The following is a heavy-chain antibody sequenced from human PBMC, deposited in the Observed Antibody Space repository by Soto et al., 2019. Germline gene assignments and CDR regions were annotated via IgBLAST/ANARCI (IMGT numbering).Heavy chain of an antibody. J-gene: IGHJ3*02. V-gene: IGHV1-69*06. CDR3: ARVRCSGGSCYPNDAFDI. D-gene: IGHD2-15*01. CDR2: IIPIFGTA. CDR1: GGTFSSYA. Sequence: QVQLVQSGAEVKKPGSSVKVSCKASGGTFSSYAISWVRQAPGQGLERMGGIIPIFGTANYAQKFQGRVTITADKSTSTAYMELSSLRSEDTAVYYCARVRCSGGSCYPNDAFDIWGQGTMVTVSS.